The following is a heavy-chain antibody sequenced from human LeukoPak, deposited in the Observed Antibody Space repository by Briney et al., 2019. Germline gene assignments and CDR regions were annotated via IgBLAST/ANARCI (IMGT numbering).Heavy chain of an antibody. CDR2: ISGSGGTT. J-gene: IGHJ4*02. V-gene: IGHV3-23*01. CDR3: ARDGGEWELEY. D-gene: IGHD1-26*01. Sequence: PGGSLRLSCAASGFTFSSYAMSWVRQAPGKGLEWVSGISGSGGTTYYADSVKDRFTISRDNSKNTLYLQMNSLRAEDTAVYYCARDGGEWELEYWGQGTLVTVSS. CDR1: GFTFSSYA.